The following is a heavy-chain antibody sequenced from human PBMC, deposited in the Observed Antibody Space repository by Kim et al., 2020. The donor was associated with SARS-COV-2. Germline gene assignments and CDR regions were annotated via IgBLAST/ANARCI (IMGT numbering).Heavy chain of an antibody. Sequence: GGSLRLSCAASGFTFSSYGMHWVRQAPGKGLEWVAVISYDGSNKYYADSVKGRFTISRDNSKNTLYLQMNSLRAEDTAVYYCAKDVRWGRIDYWGQGTLVTVSS. J-gene: IGHJ4*02. CDR1: GFTFSSYG. V-gene: IGHV3-30*18. D-gene: IGHD7-27*01. CDR3: AKDVRWGRIDY. CDR2: ISYDGSNK.